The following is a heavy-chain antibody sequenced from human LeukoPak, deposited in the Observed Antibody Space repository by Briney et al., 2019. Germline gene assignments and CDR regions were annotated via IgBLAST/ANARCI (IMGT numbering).Heavy chain of an antibody. CDR2: ISYDGSNK. CDR3: AKDDYDNGGY. V-gene: IGHV3-30*18. J-gene: IGHJ4*02. D-gene: IGHD4-23*01. Sequence: GRSLRLSCAASGFTFSSYGMHWVRQAPGKGLEWVAVISYDGSNKYYADSVKGRFTISRDNSKNTLYLQMNSLRAEDTAVYYCAKDDYDNGGYWGQGTLVTVSS. CDR1: GFTFSSYG.